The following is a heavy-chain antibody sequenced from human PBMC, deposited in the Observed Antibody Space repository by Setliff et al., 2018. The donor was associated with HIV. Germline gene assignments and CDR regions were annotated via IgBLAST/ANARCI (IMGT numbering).Heavy chain of an antibody. CDR2: INPSGGST. Sequence: ASVKVSCKSSGYTFTSYSRHWVRQAPGQGLEWMGIINPSGGSTSYAQKFQGRVTMTRDTSTSTAYMELSSLRSEDTAVYYCARDQVYWQQLLFDYWGQGTLVTVSS. D-gene: IGHD6-13*01. V-gene: IGHV1-46*01. CDR3: ARDQVYWQQLLFDY. CDR1: GYTFTSYS. J-gene: IGHJ4*02.